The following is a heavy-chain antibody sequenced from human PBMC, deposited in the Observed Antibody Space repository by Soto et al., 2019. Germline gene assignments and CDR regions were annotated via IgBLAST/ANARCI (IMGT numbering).Heavy chain of an antibody. CDR2: IIPIFGTA. D-gene: IGHD3-3*01. Sequence: QVQLVQSGAEVKKPGSSVKVSCKASGGTFSSYAISWVRQAPGQGLEWMGGIIPIFGTANYAQKFQGRVTITADESTSTAYMELSRLRSEDTAVYYCARGRITIFGVVTERGYFDYWGQGTLVTVSS. J-gene: IGHJ4*02. CDR3: ARGRITIFGVVTERGYFDY. CDR1: GGTFSSYA. V-gene: IGHV1-69*01.